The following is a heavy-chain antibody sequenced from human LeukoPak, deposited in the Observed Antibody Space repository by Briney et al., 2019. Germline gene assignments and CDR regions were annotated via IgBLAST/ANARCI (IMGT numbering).Heavy chain of an antibody. CDR2: INQGASEK. D-gene: IGHD3-3*01. CDR3: ASDGGPFDH. CDR1: GLTFSGYW. Sequence: GGSLRLSCAASGLTFSGYWMSWVRQAPGKGLEWVANINQGASEKYYVDSVSGRFTISRDNAKKSLTLQMNSLRVDDTAVYYCASDGGPFDHWGQGTLVTVSS. J-gene: IGHJ4*02. V-gene: IGHV3-7*03.